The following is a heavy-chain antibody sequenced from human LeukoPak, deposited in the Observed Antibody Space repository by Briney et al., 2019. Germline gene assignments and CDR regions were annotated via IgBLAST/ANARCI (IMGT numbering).Heavy chain of an antibody. J-gene: IGHJ4*02. CDR2: ISSTSTYI. D-gene: IGHD2-15*01. Sequence: TGGSLRLSCAASEFTFSSYTINWVRQAPGKGLEWVSYISSTSTYISYADSVKGRFTISRDNAKNSLYLQMNSLRAEDTAVYYCARGGGNFDYWGQGTLVTVSS. CDR1: EFTFSSYT. CDR3: ARGGGNFDY. V-gene: IGHV3-21*01.